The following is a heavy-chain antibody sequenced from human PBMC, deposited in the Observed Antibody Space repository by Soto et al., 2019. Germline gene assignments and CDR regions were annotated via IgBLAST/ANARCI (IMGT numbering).Heavy chain of an antibody. CDR2: ISPDGSDV. V-gene: IGHV3-74*01. J-gene: IGHJ4*02. CDR1: GFPFTNYW. Sequence: PGGSLRLSCAASGFPFTNYWMNWVRQTPGKGLMWVSRISPDGSDVGYADSVEGRFTVSRDNVKNTLYLQMHSLRAEDTAMYYCACWGHTVPVAPSDFDRWGQGTLVTVSS. D-gene: IGHD3-16*01. CDR3: ACWGHTVPVAPSDFDR.